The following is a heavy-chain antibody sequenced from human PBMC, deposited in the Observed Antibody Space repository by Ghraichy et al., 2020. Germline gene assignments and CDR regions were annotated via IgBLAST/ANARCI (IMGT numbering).Heavy chain of an antibody. J-gene: IGHJ2*01. CDR1: GFTFNSYA. CDR2: ISGSGGST. Sequence: GGSLRLSCAASGFTFNSYAMSWVRQAPGKGLEWVSGISGSGGSTYYADSVKGRFTISRDNSKNTLYQQMNSLRAEDTAIYYCARTVWTYYDSSGSYWYFDLWGRGTLVTVSS. V-gene: IGHV3-23*01. D-gene: IGHD3-22*01. CDR3: ARTVWTYYDSSGSYWYFDL.